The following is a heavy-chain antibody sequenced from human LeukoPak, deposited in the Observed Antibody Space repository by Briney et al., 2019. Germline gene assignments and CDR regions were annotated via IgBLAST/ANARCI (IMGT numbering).Heavy chain of an antibody. CDR3: AKKGEVFGDSVTQH. CDR1: GFTFSSYG. CDR2: ISYDGSNK. J-gene: IGHJ1*01. V-gene: IGHV3-30*18. D-gene: IGHD4-17*01. Sequence: GGSLRLSCAASGFTFSSYGMHWVRQAPGNGLEWVAVISYDGSNKYYADSAKGRFTISRDNSKNTLYLQMNSLRAEDTAVYYCAKKGEVFGDSVTQHWGQGTLVTVSS.